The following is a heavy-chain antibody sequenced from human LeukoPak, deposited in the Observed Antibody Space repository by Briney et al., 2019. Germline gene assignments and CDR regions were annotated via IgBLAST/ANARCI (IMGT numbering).Heavy chain of an antibody. V-gene: IGHV3-21*01. J-gene: IGHJ4*02. D-gene: IGHD5-24*01. CDR2: ISSSSSHI. CDR3: ATDGPSDS. Sequence: GGSLRLSCGASGFTFSRYSVTWVREAPGKGLDWVSSISSSSSHIYYAESVKGRFTISRDDAKNSLYLQMNSLTAEDTAVYYCATDGPSDSWGQGTLVTVSS. CDR1: GFTFSRYS.